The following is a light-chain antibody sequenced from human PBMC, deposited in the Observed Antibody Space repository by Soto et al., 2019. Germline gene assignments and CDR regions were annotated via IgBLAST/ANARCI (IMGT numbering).Light chain of an antibody. CDR3: QQYGSSPPTT. CDR1: QSFSISY. V-gene: IGKV3-20*01. J-gene: IGKJ1*01. Sequence: EIVLTRSPATLSLSPGERATLSCSAIQSFSISYLAWYQQKPGQAPRLLIYGASSRATGIPDRFSGSGSGTDFTITISRLEPEDFAVYYCQQYGSSPPTTFGQGTKVDIK. CDR2: GAS.